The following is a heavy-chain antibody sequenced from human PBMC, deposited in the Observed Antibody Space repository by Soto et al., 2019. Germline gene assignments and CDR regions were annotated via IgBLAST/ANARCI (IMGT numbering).Heavy chain of an antibody. D-gene: IGHD5-12*01. CDR2: IKQDGSEK. J-gene: IGHJ6*02. V-gene: IGHV3-7*01. Sequence: GGSLRLSCAASGFTFSSYWMSWVRQAPGKGLEWVANIKQDGSEKYYVDSVKGRFTISRDNAKNSLYRQMNSLRAEDTAVYYCARDHGPDSGYDYYYYYGMDVWGQGTTVTVSS. CDR1: GFTFSSYW. CDR3: ARDHGPDSGYDYYYYYGMDV.